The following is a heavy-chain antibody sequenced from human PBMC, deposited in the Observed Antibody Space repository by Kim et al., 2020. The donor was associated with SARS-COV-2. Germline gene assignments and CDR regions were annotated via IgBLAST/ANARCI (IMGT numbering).Heavy chain of an antibody. J-gene: IGHJ6*02. CDR1: GGSISSYY. CDR2: IYYSGST. CDR3: ARDSPMTTVTTGDYGMDV. V-gene: IGHV4-59*13. D-gene: IGHD4-17*01. Sequence: SETLSLTCTVSGGSISSYYWSWIRQPPGKGLEWIGYIYYSGSTNYNPSLKSRGTISVDTSKNPFSLKLSSVTAADTAVYYCARDSPMTTVTTGDYGMDVWGQGTTVTVSS.